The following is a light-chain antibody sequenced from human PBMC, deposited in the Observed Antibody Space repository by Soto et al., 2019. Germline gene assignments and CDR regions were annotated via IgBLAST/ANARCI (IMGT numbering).Light chain of an antibody. CDR3: CSYAGSSTLI. CDR2: DNN. V-gene: IGLV1-51*01. J-gene: IGLJ2*01. Sequence: QAVVTQPPSVSAAPGQKVTISCSGSSSNIGNNYVSWYQQLPGTAPKLLIYDNNKRPSGIPDRFSGSKSGTSATLGITGLQTGDEADYYCCSYAGSSTLIFGGGTKLTVL. CDR1: SSNIGNNY.